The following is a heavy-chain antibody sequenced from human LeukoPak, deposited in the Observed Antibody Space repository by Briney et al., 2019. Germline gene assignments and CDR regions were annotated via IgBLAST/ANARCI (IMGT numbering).Heavy chain of an antibody. V-gene: IGHV4-30-2*01. CDR3: ARHGSHDFFDLDV. CDR2: IYHSGST. D-gene: IGHD2-21*02. CDR1: GGSISSGGYY. J-gene: IGHJ6*02. Sequence: SETLSLTCTVSGGSISSGGYYWSWIRQPPGKGLEWIGYIYHSGSTYYNPSLKSRVTISVDRSKNQFSLKLSSVTATDTAVYYCARHGSHDFFDLDVWGQGTTVTVSS.